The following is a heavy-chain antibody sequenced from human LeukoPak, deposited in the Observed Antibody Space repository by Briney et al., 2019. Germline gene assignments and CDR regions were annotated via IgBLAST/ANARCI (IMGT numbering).Heavy chain of an antibody. Sequence: SETLSLTCTVSGGSISSSRYYWGRIRQPPGKGLEWIGSIYYSGSTYYNPSLKSRVTISVDTSKNQFSLKLSSVTAADTAVYYCARRDYDFWSGYYMWFDPWGQGTLVTVSS. CDR1: GGSISSSRYY. CDR3: ARRDYDFWSGYYMWFDP. V-gene: IGHV4-39*01. D-gene: IGHD3-3*01. J-gene: IGHJ5*02. CDR2: IYYSGST.